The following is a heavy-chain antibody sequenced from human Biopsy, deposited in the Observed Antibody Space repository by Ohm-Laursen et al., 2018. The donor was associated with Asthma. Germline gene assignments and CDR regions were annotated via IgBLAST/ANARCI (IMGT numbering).Heavy chain of an antibody. CDR3: AKRRGYSGHDNDY. J-gene: IGHJ4*02. V-gene: IGHV3-30*18. D-gene: IGHD5-12*01. Sequence: SLRLSCAACGFTFDDYGMHWVRQAPGKGLEWVAVISYDGNHKFYEDSVKGRFTISRDNSKNTLYLQMNSLRTEDTAVYYCAKRRGYSGHDNDYWGQGTLVIVSS. CDR1: GFTFDDYG. CDR2: ISYDGNHK.